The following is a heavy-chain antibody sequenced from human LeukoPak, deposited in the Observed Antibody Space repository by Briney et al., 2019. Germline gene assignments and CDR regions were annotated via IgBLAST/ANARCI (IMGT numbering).Heavy chain of an antibody. Sequence: ASVKVSCKTSGYTSTTYGISWVRQAPGQGLEWMGIINPSGGSTSYAQKFQGRVTMTRDMSTSTVYMELSSLRSEDTAVYYCARVAGDHDAFDIWGQGTMVTVSS. CDR2: INPSGGST. J-gene: IGHJ3*02. CDR1: GYTSTTYG. D-gene: IGHD6-19*01. CDR3: ARVAGDHDAFDI. V-gene: IGHV1-46*01.